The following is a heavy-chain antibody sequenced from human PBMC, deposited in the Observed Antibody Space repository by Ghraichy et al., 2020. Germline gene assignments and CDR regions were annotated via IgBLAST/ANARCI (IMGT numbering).Heavy chain of an antibody. Sequence: SETLSLTCAISGDSVSSNSAAWNWIRQSPSRGLEWLGRTYYRSKWYNDYAVSVKSRITINPDTSKNQFSLQLNSVTPEDTAVYYCARDISSYNWNDPYTYYGMDVWGQGTTVTVSS. CDR3: ARDISSYNWNDPYTYYGMDV. D-gene: IGHD1-20*01. CDR1: GDSVSSNSAA. J-gene: IGHJ6*02. V-gene: IGHV6-1*01. CDR2: TYYRSKWYN.